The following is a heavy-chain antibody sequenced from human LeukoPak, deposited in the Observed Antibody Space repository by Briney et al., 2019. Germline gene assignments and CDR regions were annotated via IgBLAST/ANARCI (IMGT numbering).Heavy chain of an antibody. V-gene: IGHV3-21*01. Sequence: GGSLRLSCAASGFTFSSYSMNWVRQGPGKGLERDSSISSSSYIYYADSVKGRFTISRDNAKNSLYLQMNSRRAEDTAVYYCAREPPEALGAFDIWGQGTMVTVSS. J-gene: IGHJ3*02. CDR2: ISSSSYI. CDR3: AREPPEALGAFDI. D-gene: IGHD1-14*01. CDR1: GFTFSSYS.